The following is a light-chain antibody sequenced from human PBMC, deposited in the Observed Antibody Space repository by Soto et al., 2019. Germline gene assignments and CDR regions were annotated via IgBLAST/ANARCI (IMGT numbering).Light chain of an antibody. Sequence: HSALTQPASVSGSPGQSITISCTGTSGDVGSYNLVSWYQQHPGKAPKLMIYEGSKPPSGVSNRFSGSKSGNTASLTISGLQAEDEADYYCCSYAGSSTYVFGTGTKVT. J-gene: IGLJ1*01. CDR2: EGS. CDR3: CSYAGSSTYV. CDR1: SGDVGSYNL. V-gene: IGLV2-23*01.